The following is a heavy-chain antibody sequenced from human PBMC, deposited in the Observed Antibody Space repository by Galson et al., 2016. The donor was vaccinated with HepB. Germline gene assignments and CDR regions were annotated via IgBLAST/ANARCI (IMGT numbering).Heavy chain of an antibody. J-gene: IGHJ4*02. D-gene: IGHD3-16*02. CDR3: ARDRRYDYVWGSYPYFDV. CDR2: ISYDGSHK. V-gene: IGHV3-30*03. Sequence: SLRLSCAVSGFTFRIHGIHWVCQAPGKGLEWVAFISYDGSHKSYAGSVKGRFTISRDNSKNTLYLQMNSLRTEDTAVYYCARDRRYDYVWGSYPYFDVWGRGTLVTASS. CDR1: GFTFRIHG.